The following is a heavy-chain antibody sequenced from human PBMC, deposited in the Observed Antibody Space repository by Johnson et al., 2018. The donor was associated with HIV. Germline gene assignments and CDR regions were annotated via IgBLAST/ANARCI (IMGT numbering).Heavy chain of an antibody. J-gene: IGHJ3*02. D-gene: IGHD1-1*01. CDR2: IRYDGSNK. V-gene: IGHV3-30*02. CDR1: GFTFSSYD. Sequence: QVQLVESGGGLVQPGRSLRLSCAASGFTFSSYDMHWVRQATGKGLEWVAFIRYDGSNKYYADSVKVRFTISRDNSKNTLYLQMNSLRAEDTAVYYCANFYTDNTLGLFGAFDIWGQGTMVTVSS. CDR3: ANFYTDNTLGLFGAFDI.